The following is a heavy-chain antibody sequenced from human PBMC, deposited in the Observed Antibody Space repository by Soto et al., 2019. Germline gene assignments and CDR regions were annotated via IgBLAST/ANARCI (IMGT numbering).Heavy chain of an antibody. CDR1: GFIFSDYY. V-gene: IGHV3-11*01. CDR2: ISSSDNII. D-gene: IGHD3-22*01. J-gene: IGHJ4*02. Sequence: GGSLRLSCAASGFIFSDYYMSWIRQAPGKGLEWISYISSSDNIIYYADSVKGRFTISRDNAKNSLYLQMNSLRAEDTAVYYCARDRGYYDSSGYFDYWGQGTLVTVSS. CDR3: ARDRGYYDSSGYFDY.